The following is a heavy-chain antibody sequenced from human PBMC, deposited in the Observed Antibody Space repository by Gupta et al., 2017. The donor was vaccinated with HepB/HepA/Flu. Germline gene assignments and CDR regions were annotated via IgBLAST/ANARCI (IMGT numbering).Heavy chain of an antibody. CDR1: GGTFSSYA. CDR2: IIPIFGTA. CDR3: ASPIRKTGDERDYYYYYMDV. V-gene: IGHV1-69*06. D-gene: IGHD7-27*01. J-gene: IGHJ6*03. Sequence: QVQLVQSGAEVKKPGSSVKVSCKASGGTFSSYAISWVRQAPGQGLEWMGGIIPIFGTANYAQKFQGRVTITADKSTSTAYMELSSLRSEDTAVYYCASPIRKTGDERDYYYYYMDVWGKGTTVTVSS.